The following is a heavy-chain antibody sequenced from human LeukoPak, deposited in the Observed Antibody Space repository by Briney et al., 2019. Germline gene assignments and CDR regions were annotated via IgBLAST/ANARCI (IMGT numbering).Heavy chain of an antibody. CDR1: GGSISSYY. V-gene: IGHV4-59*01. Sequence: PSETLSLTCTVSGGSISSYYWSWIRQPPGKGLEWIGYIYYSGITNYNPSLKSRATISVDTSKNQFSLKLSSVTAADTAVYYCARSGYSYGYGYFQHWGQGTLVTVSS. CDR2: IYYSGIT. D-gene: IGHD5-18*01. J-gene: IGHJ1*01. CDR3: ARSGYSYGYGYFQH.